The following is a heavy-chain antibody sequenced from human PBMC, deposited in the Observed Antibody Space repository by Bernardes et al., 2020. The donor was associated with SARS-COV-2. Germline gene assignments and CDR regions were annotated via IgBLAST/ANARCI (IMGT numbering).Heavy chain of an antibody. CDR3: TRGYCSGGTCYPQFDP. V-gene: IGHV3-73*01. CDR2: IKLKANSYVT. CDR1: GFTFSGSA. Sequence: GRSLRLSCAASGFTFSGSAMHWVRQPSGKGLEWVGRIKLKANSYVTAYAASVKGRFTISRDDSKNTAYLQMNSLKIEDTAVYYCTRGYCSGGTCYPQFDPWGQGTLVTVSS. D-gene: IGHD2-15*01. J-gene: IGHJ5*02.